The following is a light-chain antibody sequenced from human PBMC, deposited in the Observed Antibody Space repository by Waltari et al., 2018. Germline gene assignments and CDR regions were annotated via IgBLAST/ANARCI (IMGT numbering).Light chain of an antibody. CDR2: GSS. J-gene: IGLJ3*02. CDR3: QSYDTSLSVV. V-gene: IGLV1-40*01. CDR1: GYNIGAGYA. Sequence: QSVLTQPPSVSGAPGQRVTISCTGSGYNIGAGYAVHWYQQLPRAAPKLLIYGSSSRPLGVPDRFFGSTSGTSASLAIIGLQAEDEADYYCQSYDTSLSVVFGGGTKLTVL.